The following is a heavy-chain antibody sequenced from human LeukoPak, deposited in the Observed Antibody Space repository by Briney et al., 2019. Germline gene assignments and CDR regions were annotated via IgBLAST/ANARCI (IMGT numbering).Heavy chain of an antibody. Sequence: PRGSLRLSCAPPGFSFCIYSINRVRDTPERGLECVSSISSSSSYIYYADSVKGRSTISRDNAKNSLYLQMNSLRAEDTAVYYCARDLRMGHYYDSNWFDPWGQGTLVTVPS. V-gene: IGHV3-21*01. CDR2: ISSSSSYI. D-gene: IGHD3-22*01. CDR1: GFSFCIYS. J-gene: IGHJ5*02. CDR3: ARDLRMGHYYDSNWFDP.